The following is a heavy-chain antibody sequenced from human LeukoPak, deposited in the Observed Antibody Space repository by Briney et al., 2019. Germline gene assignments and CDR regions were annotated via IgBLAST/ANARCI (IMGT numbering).Heavy chain of an antibody. J-gene: IGHJ5*02. Sequence: GGSLRLSCAASGFIFTNYAMSWVRQAPGKGLGWVSTISQGGETPYYADSVKGRFTISGDNSKNTLYLQISSLSAEDTAVYYCAKLVIPSHSKYFDPWGQGTLVTVSS. CDR2: ISQGGETP. V-gene: IGHV3-23*01. CDR1: GFIFTNYA. CDR3: AKLVIPSHSKYFDP. D-gene: IGHD4-11*01.